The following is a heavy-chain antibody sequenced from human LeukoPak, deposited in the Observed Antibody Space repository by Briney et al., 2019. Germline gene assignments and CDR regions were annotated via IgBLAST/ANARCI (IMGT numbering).Heavy chain of an antibody. Sequence: PSETLSLTCTVSGGSISSYYWSWIRQPPGKGLEWIGYIYYSGSTNYNPSLKSRVTISVYTSKNQFSLKLSSVTAADTAVYYCASLVYPVVTARANDYWGQGTLVTVSS. CDR1: GGSISSYY. J-gene: IGHJ4*02. D-gene: IGHD2-21*02. V-gene: IGHV4-59*08. CDR2: IYYSGST. CDR3: ASLVYPVVTARANDY.